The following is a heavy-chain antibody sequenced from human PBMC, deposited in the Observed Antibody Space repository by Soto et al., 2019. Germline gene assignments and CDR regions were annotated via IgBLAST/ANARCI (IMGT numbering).Heavy chain of an antibody. Sequence: QVQLVESGGGVVQPGRSLRLSCAASGFTFSGYTIHWVRQAPGKGLEWLALIWFDGSNKYYADSVKGRFTISRDNARNTLYLQMNSLRAEDTAVYYCARDLGYNYDHPFDYWGQGTLVTVSS. V-gene: IGHV3-33*01. D-gene: IGHD5-18*01. CDR1: GFTFSGYT. CDR2: IWFDGSNK. CDR3: ARDLGYNYDHPFDY. J-gene: IGHJ4*02.